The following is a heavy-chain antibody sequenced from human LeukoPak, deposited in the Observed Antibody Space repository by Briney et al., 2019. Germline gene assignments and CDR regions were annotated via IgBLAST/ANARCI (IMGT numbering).Heavy chain of an antibody. D-gene: IGHD6-13*01. CDR3: ARAYSSSWYSPYYMDV. CDR2: IYHSGST. V-gene: IGHV4-4*02. CDR1: GGSISSSNW. J-gene: IGHJ6*03. Sequence: SETLSLTCAVSGGSISSSNWWSWIRQPPGKGLEWIGEIYHSGSTNYNPSLKSRVTISVDTSKNQFSLKLSSVTAADTAVYYCARAYSSSWYSPYYMDVWGKGTTVTISS.